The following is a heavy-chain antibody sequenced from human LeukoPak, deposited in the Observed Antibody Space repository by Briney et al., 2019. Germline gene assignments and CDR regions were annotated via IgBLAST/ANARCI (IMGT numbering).Heavy chain of an antibody. Sequence: SETLSLTCTVSSDSISSDYWSWIRQPPGKGLEWIGYIYYSGTTNYNPSLKSRVTMSVDTSRKLFSLKLSSVTAADTAVYYCARCKYYYDYWGQGTLVTVSS. CDR2: IYYSGTT. D-gene: IGHD2/OR15-2a*01. CDR1: SDSISSDY. CDR3: ARCKYYYDY. V-gene: IGHV4-59*01. J-gene: IGHJ4*02.